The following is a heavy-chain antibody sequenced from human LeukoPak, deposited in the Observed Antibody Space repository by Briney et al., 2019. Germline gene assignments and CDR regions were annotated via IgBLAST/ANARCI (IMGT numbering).Heavy chain of an antibody. CDR3: ARAPPLEDSSGSEWVY. J-gene: IGHJ4*02. Sequence: PGGSLRLSCVASGFTFNSYGMHWVRQAPGKGLEWVAAISYDEITKQYIDSVKGRFTISRDNPKNTVYLEMNSLRAEDTAVYYCARAPPLEDSSGSEWVYWGQGTLVTVSP. CDR2: ISYDEITK. CDR1: GFTFNSYG. V-gene: IGHV3-30*03. D-gene: IGHD3-22*01.